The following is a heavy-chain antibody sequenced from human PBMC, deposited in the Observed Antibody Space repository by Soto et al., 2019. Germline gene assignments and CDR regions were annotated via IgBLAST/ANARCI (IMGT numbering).Heavy chain of an antibody. CDR2: IIPILGIA. Sequence: QVQLVQSGAEVKKPGSSVKVSCKASGGTFSSYTISWVRQAPGQGLEWMGRIIPILGIANYAQKFQGRVTITADKSTSTAYMELSSLRSEDTAVYYCARDAFVSGYAPYYFDYWGQGTLVTVSS. J-gene: IGHJ4*02. CDR1: GGTFSSYT. V-gene: IGHV1-69*08. CDR3: ARDAFVSGYAPYYFDY. D-gene: IGHD5-12*01.